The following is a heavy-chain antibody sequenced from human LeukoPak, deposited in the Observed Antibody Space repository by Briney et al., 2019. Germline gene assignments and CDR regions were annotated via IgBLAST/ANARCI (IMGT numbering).Heavy chain of an antibody. J-gene: IGHJ4*02. CDR3: ARGGGRYSVDY. Sequence: ASVTVSCKASGYTFIDYYMHWVRQAPGQGLEWIGWISPNSGGTKYVQKFQGRVTMTRDTSITTVYMELSGLSFDDTAVYYCARGGGRYSVDYWGQGTLVTVSS. CDR1: GYTFIDYY. CDR2: ISPNSGGT. V-gene: IGHV1-2*02. D-gene: IGHD1-26*01.